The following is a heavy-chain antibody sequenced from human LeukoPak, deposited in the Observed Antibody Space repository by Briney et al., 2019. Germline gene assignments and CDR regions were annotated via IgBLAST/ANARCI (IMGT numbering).Heavy chain of an antibody. D-gene: IGHD4-23*01. CDR2: IYHSGST. CDR1: GYSISSGYY. Sequence: PSETLSLTCTVSGYSISSGYYWGWIRQPPGKGLEWIGSIYHSGSTYYNPSLKSRVTISVDTSKNQFSLKLSSVTAADTAVYYCAGDGSNSLSYYYYYYMDVWGKGTTVTVSS. V-gene: IGHV4-38-2*02. CDR3: AGDGSNSLSYYYYYYMDV. J-gene: IGHJ6*03.